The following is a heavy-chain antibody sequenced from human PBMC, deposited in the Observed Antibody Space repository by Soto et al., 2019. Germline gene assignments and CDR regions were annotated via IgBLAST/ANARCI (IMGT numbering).Heavy chain of an antibody. CDR3: AGDYGDSFDY. CDR1: GSSISSSRYY. CDR2: IYYSGST. J-gene: IGHJ4*02. Sequence: SETLSLTCTVSGSSISSSRYYWGWIRQPPGKGLEWIGSIYYSGSTYYNPSLKSRVTISVDTSKNQFSLKLSSVTAADTAVYYCAGDYGDSFDYWGQGTLVT. D-gene: IGHD4-17*01. V-gene: IGHV4-39*01.